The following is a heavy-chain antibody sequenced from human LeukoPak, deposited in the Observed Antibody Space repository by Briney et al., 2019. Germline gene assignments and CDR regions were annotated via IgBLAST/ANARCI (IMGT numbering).Heavy chain of an antibody. Sequence: PGGSLGLSCAASGFTFRTYEMNWVRQAPGKGLEWEAFIRYDGSNKYYADSVKGRFTISRDNSKNTLYLQMNSLRAEDTAVYYCAISGIAAAGPFDYWGQGTLVTVSS. V-gene: IGHV3-30*02. CDR1: GFTFRTYE. CDR2: IRYDGSNK. D-gene: IGHD6-13*01. J-gene: IGHJ4*02. CDR3: AISGIAAAGPFDY.